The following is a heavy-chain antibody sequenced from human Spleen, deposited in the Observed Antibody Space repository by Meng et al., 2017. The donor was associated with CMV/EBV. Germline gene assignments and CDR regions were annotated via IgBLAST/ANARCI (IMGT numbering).Heavy chain of an antibody. CDR1: GFTFSSYW. CDR2: INSDGSTT. Sequence: GESLKISCAASGFTFSSYWMHWVRQAPGKGLVWVSRINSDGSTTSFADSVQGRFTISRDNAKNSLYLHMNSLRAEDTALYHCARDDYWGQGTLVTVSS. CDR3: ARDDY. J-gene: IGHJ4*02. V-gene: IGHV3-74*01.